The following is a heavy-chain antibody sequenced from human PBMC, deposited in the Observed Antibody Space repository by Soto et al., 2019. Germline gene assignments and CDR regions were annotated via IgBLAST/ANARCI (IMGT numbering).Heavy chain of an antibody. V-gene: IGHV1-69*01. CDR1: GGTFSSYA. D-gene: IGHD6-6*01. J-gene: IGHJ6*02. CDR3: ATTNSSSSVYYYYYYGMDV. Sequence: QVQLVQSGPEVKKPGSSVKVSCKASGGTFSSYAISWVRQAPGQGLEWMGGIIPIFGTANYAQKFQGRVTITADESTSIAYMELSSLRSEDTAVYYCATTNSSSSVYYYYYYGMDVWGQGTTVTVSS. CDR2: IIPIFGTA.